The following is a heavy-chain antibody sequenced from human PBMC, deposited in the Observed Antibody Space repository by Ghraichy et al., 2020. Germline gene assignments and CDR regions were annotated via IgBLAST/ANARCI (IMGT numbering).Heavy chain of an antibody. CDR3: ARDKLELSY. CDR2: ISGSTSTI. V-gene: IGHV3-48*02. J-gene: IGHJ4*02. CDR1: GFTLSNYS. Sequence: GGSLRLSCEASGFTLSNYSMNWVRQTPGKGLEWVSCISGSTSTIYYADSVKGRFTISRDNAKNTLYLQMNSLRDEDTALYYYARDKLELSYWGQGTLVSVYS. D-gene: IGHD1-7*01.